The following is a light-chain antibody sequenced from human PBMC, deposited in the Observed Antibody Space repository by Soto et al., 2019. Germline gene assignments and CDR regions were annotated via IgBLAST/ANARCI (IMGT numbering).Light chain of an antibody. V-gene: IGKV3-20*01. CDR3: QQYDSSPRT. CDR1: HTISSSY. CDR2: AIS. J-gene: IGKJ1*01. Sequence: ENGLTQSPGTLSLSPGQRATLSCRASHTISSSYLAWYQQKPGQAPRLLIYAISDRATGVPDRFRGSGSGTDFTLTITRLEPEDFAVYFCQQYDSSPRTFGQGTKVDIK.